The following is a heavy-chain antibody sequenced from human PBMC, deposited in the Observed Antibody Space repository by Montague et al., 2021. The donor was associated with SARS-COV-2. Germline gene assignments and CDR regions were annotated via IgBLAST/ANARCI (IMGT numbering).Heavy chain of an antibody. D-gene: IGHD6-19*01. V-gene: IGHV4-4*02. Sequence: SETLSLTCAVSGGSISSIHWWWWVRQPPGKELEWIGEIYHSGSTNYNPSLKSRGIISVDKSKNQLSLKLSSVTAADTTVYYCARTGYSSGWHCFDYWGQGTLVTVSS. CDR1: GGSISSIHW. CDR3: ARTGYSSGWHCFDY. J-gene: IGHJ4*02. CDR2: IYHSGST.